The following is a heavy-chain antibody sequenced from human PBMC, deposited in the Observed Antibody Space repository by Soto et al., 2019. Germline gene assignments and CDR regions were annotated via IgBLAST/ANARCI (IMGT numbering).Heavy chain of an antibody. CDR2: ISFDGSIT. V-gene: IGHV3-30*18. J-gene: IGHJ4*02. D-gene: IGHD4-4*01. CDR3: AKDDSEYSNYWTSFDY. Sequence: QVQLVESGGDVVQPGSSLRLSCAASGFSFSHYGMEWVRQAPGKGLEWVAVISFDGSITSYADAVKGRFTISRDNYKGTLSLHMDSLRPEDTAMYYCAKDDSEYSNYWTSFDYWGQGALVTVSS. CDR1: GFSFSHYG.